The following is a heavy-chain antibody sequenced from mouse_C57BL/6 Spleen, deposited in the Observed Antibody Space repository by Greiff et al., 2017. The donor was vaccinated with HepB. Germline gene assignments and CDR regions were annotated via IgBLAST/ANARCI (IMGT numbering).Heavy chain of an antibody. CDR2: ISSGGSYT. CDR3: ARRVYYFDY. J-gene: IGHJ2*01. Sequence: EVQLVESGGDLVKPGGSLKLSCAASGFTFSSYGMSWVRQTPDKRLEWVATISSGGSYTYYPDSVKGRFTISRDNAKNTLYLQMSSLKSEDTAMYYCARRVYYFDYWGQGTTLTVSS. CDR1: GFTFSSYG. V-gene: IGHV5-6*01.